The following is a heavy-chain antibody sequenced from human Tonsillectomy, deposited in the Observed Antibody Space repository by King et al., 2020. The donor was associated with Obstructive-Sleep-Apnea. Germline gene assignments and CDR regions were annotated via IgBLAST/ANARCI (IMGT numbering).Heavy chain of an antibody. CDR3: ARQYSDYDACFDY. V-gene: IGHV4-59*08. D-gene: IGHD5-12*01. CDR2: IYYSGST. CDR1: GGSISSYY. J-gene: IGHJ4*02. Sequence: VQLQESGPGLVKPSETLSLTCTVSGGSISSYYWSWIRQPPGKGLEWIGSIYYSGSTNYNPSLKSRVAISVDTSMKQFSLKLTSVTAADTAVYYCARQYSDYDACFDYWGQGTLVTVSS.